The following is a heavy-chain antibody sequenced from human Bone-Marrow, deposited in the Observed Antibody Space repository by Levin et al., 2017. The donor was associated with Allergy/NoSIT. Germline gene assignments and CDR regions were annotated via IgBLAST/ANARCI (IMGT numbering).Heavy chain of an antibody. CDR1: GYTFTRYW. Sequence: GGSLRLSCKGSGYTFTRYWIAWVRQMPGKGLEWMGIIYPADSDVRYSPSFQGQVTISVDKSITTAYLQWSSLKAADTALYYCARLPLEYLWSNGLDVWGRGTSVTVS. CDR3: ARLPLEYLWSNGLDV. D-gene: IGHD3-3*01. V-gene: IGHV5-51*01. J-gene: IGHJ6*02. CDR2: IYPADSDV.